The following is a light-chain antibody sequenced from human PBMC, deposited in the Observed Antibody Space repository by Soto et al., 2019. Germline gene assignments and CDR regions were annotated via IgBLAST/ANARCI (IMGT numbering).Light chain of an antibody. CDR1: QSIGSW. V-gene: IGKV1-5*02. Sequence: DIQMTQPPPTLSASVGDRVTIICRPSQSIGSWLAWYQQKPGKAPKLLIYDASSLESGVPSRFSGSGSGTEFTLTISSLQPDDFATYYCQQYNSYSLTFGGGTKVEIK. CDR3: QQYNSYSLT. J-gene: IGKJ4*01. CDR2: DAS.